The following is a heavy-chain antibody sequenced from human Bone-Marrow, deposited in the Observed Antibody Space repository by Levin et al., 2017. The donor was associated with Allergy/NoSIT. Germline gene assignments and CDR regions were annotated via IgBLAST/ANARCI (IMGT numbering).Heavy chain of an antibody. D-gene: IGHD2-2*01. J-gene: IGHJ3*02. CDR1: GGSISSGGYY. V-gene: IGHV4-31*03. CDR2: IYYSGST. CDR3: ARPRLYCSSTSCLDAFDI. Sequence: SETLSLTCTVSGGSISSGGYYWSWIRQHPGKGLEWIGYIYYSGSTYYNPSLKSRVTISVDTSKNQFSLKLSSVTAADTAVYYCARPRLYCSSTSCLDAFDIWGQGTMVTVSS.